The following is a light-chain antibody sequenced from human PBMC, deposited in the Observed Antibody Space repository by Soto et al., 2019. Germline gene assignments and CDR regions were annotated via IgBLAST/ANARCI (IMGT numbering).Light chain of an antibody. CDR1: SSDVGGYNY. CDR2: DVS. CDR3: CSYAASNNFYFV. J-gene: IGLJ3*02. Sequence: QSVLTQPRSVSGSPGQSVTISCTGTSSDVGGYNYVSWYQQHPGKAPKLMIYDVSKRPSGVPDRFSGSKSGNTASLTISGLQAEDEADYYCCSYAASNNFYFVFGGGTKLTVL. V-gene: IGLV2-11*01.